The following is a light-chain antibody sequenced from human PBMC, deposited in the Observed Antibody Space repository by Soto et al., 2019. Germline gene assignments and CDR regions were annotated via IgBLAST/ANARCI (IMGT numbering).Light chain of an antibody. Sequence: IVVTQSPATLSLSPGERATLSCTVTKRASSNKLDWYQQKPGRAPSLLMYGASNRHSGIPARFSGSKSGTEFTLTISSLQSEDFAVYYCQQYDSAPRTFGQGTKVDIK. J-gene: IGKJ1*01. CDR1: KRASSN. V-gene: IGKV3-15*01. CDR3: QQYDSAPRT. CDR2: GAS.